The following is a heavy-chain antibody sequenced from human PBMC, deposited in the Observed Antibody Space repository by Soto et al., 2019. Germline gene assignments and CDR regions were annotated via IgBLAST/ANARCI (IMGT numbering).Heavy chain of an antibody. CDR3: ARGYCVSSSCHSLDS. CDR1: GDTFTPYA. D-gene: IGHD1-26*01. J-gene: IGHJ4*02. CDR2: IIPIAGTP. Sequence: QVHLVQSGAEVKTPGSSVTVSCKASGDTFTPYAISWVRQAPGQGLEWMGGIIPIAGTPTYAQKFKGRVTITEDRSTSTTSMDLSRLTSEDTAVYYCARGYCVSSSCHSLDSWGQGTPVTVSS. V-gene: IGHV1-69*14.